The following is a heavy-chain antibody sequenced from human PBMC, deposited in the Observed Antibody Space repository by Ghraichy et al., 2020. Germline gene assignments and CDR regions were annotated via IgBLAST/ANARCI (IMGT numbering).Heavy chain of an antibody. CDR3: ARSAGNFRTRFDD. J-gene: IGHJ4*02. Sequence: GESLNISCSASGFTVSTHYITLLRQAPGKGLEWVSVIYNDGSTYYADSVNGRFTISRDNSKNTLYLQMNSLRAEDTAVYYCARSAGNFRTRFDDWGQGTLVTVSS. V-gene: IGHV3-66*01. D-gene: IGHD1-7*01. CDR2: IYNDGST. CDR1: GFTVSTHY.